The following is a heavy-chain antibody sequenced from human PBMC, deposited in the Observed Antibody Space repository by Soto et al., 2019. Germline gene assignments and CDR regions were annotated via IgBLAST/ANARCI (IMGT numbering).Heavy chain of an antibody. CDR2: VYNSGST. CDR3: ARYRREAVAGYTLDN. D-gene: IGHD6-13*01. V-gene: IGHV4-59*01. J-gene: IGHJ4*02. CDR1: GGSISSNY. Sequence: SETLSLTCTVSGGSISSNYWTWIRQPPGKGLEWIGYVYNSGSTNYNPSLKSRVTISEDTSKSQFSLKVNSMTAADTAVYYCARYRREAVAGYTLDNWGQGTRVTVSS.